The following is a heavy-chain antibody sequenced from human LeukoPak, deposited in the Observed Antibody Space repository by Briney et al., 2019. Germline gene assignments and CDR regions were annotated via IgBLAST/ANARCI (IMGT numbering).Heavy chain of an antibody. CDR2: ISSSGSTI. CDR3: AGPDYYYGMDV. V-gene: IGHV3-48*03. Sequence: GGSLRLSCAASGFTFSSYEMNWVRQAPGKGLEWVSYISSSGSTIYYADSVKGRFTISRDNAKNSLNLQMNSLRAEDTAVYYCAGPDYYYGMDVWGQGTTVTVSS. J-gene: IGHJ6*02. CDR1: GFTFSSYE.